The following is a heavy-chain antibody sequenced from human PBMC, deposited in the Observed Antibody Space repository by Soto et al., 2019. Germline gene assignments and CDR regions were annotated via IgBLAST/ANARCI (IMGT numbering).Heavy chain of an antibody. CDR2: VYYTGTT. CDR3: ARDLAAVPRAFDY. Sequence: GPGPGKPSETLSLTCTVSGGSISSYFYIWVRQPPGKGLEWIGSVYYTGTTDYNPSLKSRVTISVDTSKTQFSLNLRSVTAADTAVYYCARDLAAVPRAFDYWGRGTLVTVSS. V-gene: IGHV4-59*01. D-gene: IGHD6-13*01. J-gene: IGHJ4*02. CDR1: GGSISSYF.